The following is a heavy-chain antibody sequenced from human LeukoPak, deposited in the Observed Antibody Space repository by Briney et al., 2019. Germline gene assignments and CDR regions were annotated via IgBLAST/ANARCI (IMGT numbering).Heavy chain of an antibody. V-gene: IGHV3-21*01. Sequence: PGGSLRLSCTASGFTSGDYAMNWDRQAPGKGLEWVSSISGSSGYIYQADSVKGRFTISRDNAKNSLYLQMNSLRAEDTAVYYCARGLTIKHWFDPWGQGTLVTVSS. CDR3: ARGLTIKHWFDP. CDR2: ISGSSGYI. J-gene: IGHJ5*02. CDR1: GFTSGDYA. D-gene: IGHD3-10*01.